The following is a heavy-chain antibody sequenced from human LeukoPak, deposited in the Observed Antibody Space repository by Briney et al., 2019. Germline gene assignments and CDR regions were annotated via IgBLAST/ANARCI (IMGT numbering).Heavy chain of an antibody. CDR3: ARHSGYRSYYFDY. V-gene: IGHV4-39*01. CDR2: IYYSGST. J-gene: IGHJ4*02. D-gene: IGHD5-18*01. CDR1: GGSISSSSYY. Sequence: SETLSLTCTVSGGSISSSSYYWGWIRQPPGKGLEWIGSIYYSGSTYYNPSLKRRVTISVDTSKNQFSLKLSSVTAADTAVYYCARHSGYRSYYFDYWGQGTLVTVSS.